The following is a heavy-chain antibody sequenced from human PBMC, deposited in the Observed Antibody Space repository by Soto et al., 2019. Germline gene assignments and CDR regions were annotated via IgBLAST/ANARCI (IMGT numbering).Heavy chain of an antibody. Sequence: GSGPTLVNTTQTLTLTCTFSGLSLSTSGVGVGWIRQPPGKALEWLALIYWNDDKRYSPSLKSMLTITKDTSKNQVVLTMTNMDPVDTAKYYFAHVRPTHSSGYVDYWGQGTLVTVSS. CDR2: IYWNDDK. CDR3: AHVRPTHSSGYVDY. CDR1: GLSLSTSGVG. D-gene: IGHD3-22*01. V-gene: IGHV2-5*01. J-gene: IGHJ4*02.